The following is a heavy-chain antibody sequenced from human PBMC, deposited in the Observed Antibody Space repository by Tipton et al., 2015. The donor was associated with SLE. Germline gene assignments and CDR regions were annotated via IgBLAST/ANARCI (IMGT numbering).Heavy chain of an antibody. Sequence: TLSLTCTVSGGSMSSSYWNWIRQSPGKGLEWIGYIHYSGTVNYSPFLKSRVTISVDTSKNQFSLKLSSVTAADTAVYYCAGVSRDAFEIWGQGTMVTVSS. CDR3: AGVSRDAFEI. J-gene: IGHJ3*02. D-gene: IGHD5/OR15-5a*01. V-gene: IGHV4-59*12. CDR2: IHYSGTV. CDR1: GGSMSSSY.